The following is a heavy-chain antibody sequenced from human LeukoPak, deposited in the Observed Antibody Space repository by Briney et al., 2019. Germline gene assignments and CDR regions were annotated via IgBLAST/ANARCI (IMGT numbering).Heavy chain of an antibody. Sequence: GASVKVSCKASGYTFTSYGISWVRQAPGQGLEWMGWISAYNGNTNYAQKLQGRVTMTTDTPTSTAYMELRSLRSDDTAVYYCATYCSSTSCYRDDAFDIWGQGTMVTVSS. CDR2: ISAYNGNT. D-gene: IGHD2-2*01. J-gene: IGHJ3*02. V-gene: IGHV1-18*01. CDR1: GYTFTSYG. CDR3: ATYCSSTSCYRDDAFDI.